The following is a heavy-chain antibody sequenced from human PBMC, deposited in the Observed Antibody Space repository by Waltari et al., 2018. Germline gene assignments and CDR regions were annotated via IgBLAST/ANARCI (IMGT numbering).Heavy chain of an antibody. J-gene: IGHJ5*02. D-gene: IGHD1-1*01. CDR1: GGSISRTTYY. CDR2: IYNDGSA. Sequence: QLHLQESGPGLVKPPETLSLRCIVSGGSISRTTYYWAWIRQPPEKGLEWIGTIYNDGSATYNPSLRSRVSISIDTSKNQFYLKLNSVTAADTAVYYCARHEPGTMSSPWGQGTLVTISS. CDR3: ARHEPGTMSSP. V-gene: IGHV4-39*01.